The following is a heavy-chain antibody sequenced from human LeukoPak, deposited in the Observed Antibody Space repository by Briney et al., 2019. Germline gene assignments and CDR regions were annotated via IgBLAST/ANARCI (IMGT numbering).Heavy chain of an antibody. CDR2: IT. CDR3: LTIVETTFDAFDI. D-gene: IGHD2/OR15-2a*01. J-gene: IGHJ3*02. V-gene: IGHV3-74*01. CDR1: GFTFSKYW. Sequence: PGGSLRLSSAASGFTFSKYWMHWVRQRPGKGLVWVSCITDYADSVKGRFTIARDDARKTLYLQMNSLRAEDTAVYYCLTIVETTFDAFDIWGQGTMVTVSS.